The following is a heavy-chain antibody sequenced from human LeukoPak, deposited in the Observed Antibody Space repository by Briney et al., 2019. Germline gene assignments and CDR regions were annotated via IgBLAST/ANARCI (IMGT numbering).Heavy chain of an antibody. Sequence: SETLSLTCTVSGGSINSYYWSWIRQSPGKGLEWIGYIYYDGTTNHNPSLKSRVTMSVETSKNQFSLKLSSVTAADTAVYYCAGGLFSYNYYMAVWGRGTTVTISS. CDR1: GGSINSYY. J-gene: IGHJ6*03. CDR3: AGGLFSYNYYMAV. CDR2: IYYDGTT. V-gene: IGHV4-59*01. D-gene: IGHD3-16*01.